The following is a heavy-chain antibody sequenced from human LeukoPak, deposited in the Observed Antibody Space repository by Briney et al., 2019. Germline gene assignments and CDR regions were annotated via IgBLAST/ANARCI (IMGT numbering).Heavy chain of an antibody. D-gene: IGHD3-16*01. V-gene: IGHV3-21*01. CDR1: GFTFNTYN. Sequence: GGSLRLSCAGSGFTFNTYNMNWVRQAPGKGLEWVSSISSSSYIYYADSVKGRFTISRDNAKNSLYLQMSSLRAEDTAVYYCARDLGWGREPGRSFDYWGQGTLVTVSS. CDR2: ISSSSYI. J-gene: IGHJ4*02. CDR3: ARDLGWGREPGRSFDY.